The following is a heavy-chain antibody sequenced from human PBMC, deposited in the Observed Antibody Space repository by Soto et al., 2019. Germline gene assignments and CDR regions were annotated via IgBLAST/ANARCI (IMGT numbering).Heavy chain of an antibody. V-gene: IGHV1-18*01. D-gene: IGHD4-17*01. CDR1: GYTFTTYG. CDR3: ARDDFGRNTRAFDP. CDR2: ISANNGNI. Sequence: GASVKVSCKASGYTFTTYGISWVRQAPGQGLEWMGWISANNGNINYPQKVQGRVTMTTETSTNTAYMELRSLRFDDTAVYYCARDDFGRNTRAFDPWGQGTLVTVSS. J-gene: IGHJ5*02.